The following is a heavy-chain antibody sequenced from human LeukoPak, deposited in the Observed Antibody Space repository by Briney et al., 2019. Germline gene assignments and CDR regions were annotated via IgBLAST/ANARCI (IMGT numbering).Heavy chain of an antibody. J-gene: IGHJ4*01. D-gene: IGHD1-26*01. V-gene: IGHV3-23*01. Sequence: GGSLRLSCAASGFTFSNYAMNWVRQAPGKGLEWVSSISGSGGSTYYADSVKGRFTISRDNSKNTLYLQMNSLRAEDTAVYYCAKGISVSGSYRFHFDYWGQRTLPAVSS. CDR1: GFTFSNYA. CDR2: ISGSGGST. CDR3: AKGISVSGSYRFHFDY.